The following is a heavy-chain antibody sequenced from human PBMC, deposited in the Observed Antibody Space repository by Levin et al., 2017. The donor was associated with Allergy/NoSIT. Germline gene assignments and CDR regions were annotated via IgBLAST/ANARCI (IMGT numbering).Heavy chain of an antibody. V-gene: IGHV3-74*01. D-gene: IGHD3-10*01. J-gene: IGHJ3*02. CDR3: ARGGHDHAFDI. Sequence: LSLTCAASGFPFSSYWIHWVRQAPGKGLVWVSRINSDGSGTIYADSVNGRFTISRDNAKNTLYLQMKSLRVEDTAVYYCARGGHDHAFDIWGQGTMVTVSS. CDR1: GFPFSSYW. CDR2: INSDGSGT.